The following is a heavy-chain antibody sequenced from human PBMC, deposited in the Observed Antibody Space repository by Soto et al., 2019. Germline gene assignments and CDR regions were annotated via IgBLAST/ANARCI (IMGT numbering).Heavy chain of an antibody. CDR1: GFTFSSYS. V-gene: IGHV3-21*01. Sequence: GGSLRLSCAASGFTFSSYSMNWVRQAPGKGLEWVSSISSSSSYIYYADSVKGRFTISRDNAKNSLYLQMNSLRAEDTAVYYCARDGLHLGGPDLWGQGTLVTVSS. CDR2: ISSSSSYI. CDR3: ARDGLHLGGPDL. J-gene: IGHJ4*02. D-gene: IGHD3-16*01.